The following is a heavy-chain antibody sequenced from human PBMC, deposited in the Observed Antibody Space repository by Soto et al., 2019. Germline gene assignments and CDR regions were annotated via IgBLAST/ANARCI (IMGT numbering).Heavy chain of an antibody. J-gene: IGHJ4*02. CDR1: GFTFSGSA. D-gene: IGHD3-10*01. Sequence: LRLSCAASGFTFSGSAMHWVRQASGKGLEWVGRIRSKANSYATAYAASVKGRFTISRDDSKNTAYLQMNSLKTEDTAVYYCTAMVREPIDYWGQGTLVTVSS. CDR3: TAMVREPIDY. V-gene: IGHV3-73*01. CDR2: IRSKANSYAT.